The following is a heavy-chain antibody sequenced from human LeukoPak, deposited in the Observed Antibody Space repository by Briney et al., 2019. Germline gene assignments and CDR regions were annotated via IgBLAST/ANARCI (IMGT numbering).Heavy chain of an antibody. Sequence: GGSLRLSCAASGFTFSSYGMHWVRQAPGKGLEWVAFIRYDGSNKYYADSVRGRFTISRDNSKNTLYLQMNSLRAEDTAVYYCAKGSGTLYYYGSGSYDWFDPWGQGTLVTVSS. V-gene: IGHV3-30*02. CDR1: GFTFSSYG. J-gene: IGHJ5*02. D-gene: IGHD3-10*01. CDR2: IRYDGSNK. CDR3: AKGSGTLYYYGSGSYDWFDP.